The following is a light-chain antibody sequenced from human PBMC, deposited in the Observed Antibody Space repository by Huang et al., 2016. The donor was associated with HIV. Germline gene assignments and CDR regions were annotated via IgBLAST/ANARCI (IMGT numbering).Light chain of an antibody. CDR3: QQSYNTRT. Sequence: IQMTQSPPSLPASIGDRVSITCRATQDIGNYLNWYQQKPGNAPKLLIYAASTLQSGVPSRFSGSGSGTDFTLTITSLQPEDFAAYYCQQSYNTRTFGPGTRVEIK. V-gene: IGKV1-39*01. CDR2: AAS. CDR1: QDIGNY. J-gene: IGKJ1*01.